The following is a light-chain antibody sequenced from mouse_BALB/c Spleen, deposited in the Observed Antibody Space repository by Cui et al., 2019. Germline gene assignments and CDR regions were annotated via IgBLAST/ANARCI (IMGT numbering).Light chain of an antibody. V-gene: IGKV8-30*01. CDR1: QRRLYSSNQKNY. CDR2: WVS. CDR3: QQYYSYPYT. Sequence: DIVMSQSPSSLAVSVGETVTMSFKSSQRRLYSSNQKNYLAWYQQKPGQSPKLLIYWVSTRESGVPDRFRGSGSGTDFTLSISSVEAEDLAVYYCQQYYSYPYTFGGGTKLEIK. J-gene: IGKJ2*01.